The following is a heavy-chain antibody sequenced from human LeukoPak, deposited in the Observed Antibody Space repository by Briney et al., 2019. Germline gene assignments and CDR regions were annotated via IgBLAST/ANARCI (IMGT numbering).Heavy chain of an antibody. V-gene: IGHV5-51*01. CDR2: IYPGDSDT. D-gene: IGHD2-15*01. J-gene: IGHJ6*02. CDR3: ARLGGGCSGGSCYSGYYYYGMDV. Sequence: GESLKISCKGSGHSFTSYWIGWVRQMPGKGLEWMGIIYPGDSDTRYSPSFQGQVTISADKSISTAYLQWSSLKASDTAMYYCARLGGGCSGGSCYSGYYYYGMDVWGQGTTVTVSS. CDR1: GHSFTSYW.